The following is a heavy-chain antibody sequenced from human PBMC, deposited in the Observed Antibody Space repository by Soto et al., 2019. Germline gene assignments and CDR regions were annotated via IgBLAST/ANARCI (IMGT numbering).Heavy chain of an antibody. CDR2: INPRTGST. Sequence: QVQFVQSGADVKEPGTSVKVSCKAAGYSFTNYCMYWVRQAPGQGLEWMGMINPRTGSTRYAQKFQDRVTLTRDTSTTTVYMELSTLISDDTAVYYCARDGGLLTASWHYDLWGPGTLVTVSS. CDR3: ARDGGLLTASWHYDL. J-gene: IGHJ2*01. D-gene: IGHD2-15*01. V-gene: IGHV1-46*01. CDR1: GYSFTNYC.